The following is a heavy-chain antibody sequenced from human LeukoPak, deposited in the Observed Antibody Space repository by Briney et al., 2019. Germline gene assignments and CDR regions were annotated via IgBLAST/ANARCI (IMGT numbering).Heavy chain of an antibody. J-gene: IGHJ3*02. Sequence: PGGSLRLSCAASGFTFSSYEMNWVRQAPGKGLEWVSYISSSGSTIYYADSVKGRFTISRDNSKNTLYLQMHSLRAEDTAVYYCANVVRYDNSGQSGFDIWGQGTMVTVSS. CDR2: ISSSGSTI. V-gene: IGHV3-48*03. CDR1: GFTFSSYE. CDR3: ANVVRYDNSGQSGFDI. D-gene: IGHD3-22*01.